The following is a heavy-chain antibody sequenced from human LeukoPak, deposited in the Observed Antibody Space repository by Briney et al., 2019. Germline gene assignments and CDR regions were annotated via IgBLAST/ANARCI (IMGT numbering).Heavy chain of an antibody. J-gene: IGHJ4*02. V-gene: IGHV3-23*01. CDR2: ISGSGGST. D-gene: IGHD2-2*01. CDR1: EFTFSSYA. Sequence: GGSLRLSCAASEFTFSSYAMSWVRQAPGKGLEWVSAISGSGGSTYYADSVKGRFTISRDNSKNTLYLQMNSLRAEDTAVYYCAKDGIVGCSSYSCDLGVDYWGQGALVTVAS. CDR3: AKDGIVGCSSYSCDLGVDY.